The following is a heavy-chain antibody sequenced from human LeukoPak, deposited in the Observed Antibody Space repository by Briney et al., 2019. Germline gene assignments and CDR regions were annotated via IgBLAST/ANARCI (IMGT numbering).Heavy chain of an antibody. CDR1: GFSFSNYE. CDR2: ISSGGGTI. CDR3: ARGQTVGAY. V-gene: IGHV3-48*03. Sequence: GGSLRLSCAASGFSFSNYEMNWVRQAPGKGLEWFSYISSGGGTIYYADSVKGRFTISRDNAKISLYLQMNSLRAEDTAVYYCARGQTVGAYWGQGTLVTVSS. J-gene: IGHJ4*02.